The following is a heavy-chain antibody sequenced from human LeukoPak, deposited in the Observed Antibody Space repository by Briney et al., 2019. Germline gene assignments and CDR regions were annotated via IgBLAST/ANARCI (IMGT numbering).Heavy chain of an antibody. D-gene: IGHD3-22*01. V-gene: IGHV4-59*01. CDR1: GGSISNYY. Sequence: SETLSLTCTVSGGSISNYYWNWIRQPPGKGLDWIGHIHYSGSTNYNSSLKSRVSISVHTSKNQFSLKLSSVTGADTAVYYCARWRDYYDSSGYSYWYFDLWGRGTLVTVSA. CDR3: ARWRDYYDSSGYSYWYFDL. CDR2: IHYSGST. J-gene: IGHJ2*01.